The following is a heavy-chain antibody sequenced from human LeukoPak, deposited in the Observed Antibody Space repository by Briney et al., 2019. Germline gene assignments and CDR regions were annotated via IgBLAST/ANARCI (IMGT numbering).Heavy chain of an antibody. V-gene: IGHV1-2*02. CDR2: INPNSGGT. CDR3: ATLDFWSGYWYMDV. CDR1: GYTFTGYY. J-gene: IGHJ6*03. Sequence: ASVKVSCKASGYTFTGYYMHWVRQAPGQGLEWMGWINPNSGGTKYAQKFQGRVTMTRDTSNSTAYMELSRLRSDDTAVYYCATLDFWSGYWYMDVWGKGTTVTVSS. D-gene: IGHD3-3*01.